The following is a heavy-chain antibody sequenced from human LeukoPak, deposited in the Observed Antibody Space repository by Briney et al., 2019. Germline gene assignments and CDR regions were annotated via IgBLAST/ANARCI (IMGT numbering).Heavy chain of an antibody. V-gene: IGHV1-8*02. CDR1: GGTFSSYA. J-gene: IGHJ4*02. Sequence: ASVKVSCKASGGTFSSYAISWVRQATGQGLEWMGWMNPNSGNTGYAQKFQGRVTMTRNTSISTAYMELSSLRSEDTAVYYCARGALNDYYDSSGYSFDYWGQGTLVTVSS. CDR3: ARGALNDYYDSSGYSFDY. D-gene: IGHD3-22*01. CDR2: MNPNSGNT.